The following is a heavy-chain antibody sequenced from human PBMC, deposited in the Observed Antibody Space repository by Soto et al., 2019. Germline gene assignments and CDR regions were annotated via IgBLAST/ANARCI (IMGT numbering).Heavy chain of an antibody. D-gene: IGHD5-12*01. CDR2: IYYSGST. CDR1: GGSISSGDYY. CDR3: ARVSGRWLQLGANWFDP. Sequence: QVQLQESGPGLVKPSQTLSLTCTVSGGSISSGDYYWSWIRQPPGKGLEWIGYIYYSGSTYYNPSLKGRVTISVDTSKNQFSLKLSSVTAADTAVYYCARVSGRWLQLGANWFDPWGQGTLVTVSS. V-gene: IGHV4-30-4*01. J-gene: IGHJ5*02.